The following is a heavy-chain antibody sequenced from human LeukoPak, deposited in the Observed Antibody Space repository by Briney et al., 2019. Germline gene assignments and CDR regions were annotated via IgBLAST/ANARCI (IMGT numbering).Heavy chain of an antibody. D-gene: IGHD1-1*01. Sequence: PGGSLRLSCEASGFTFSDHAMSWVRQAPGKGLEWVSALSHDGVVAYYADSVKGRFSISRDNSRNTLYLQVSRLRGEDTAVYYCARREYKGVRVWTDVFDYWGQGTLVTVSS. J-gene: IGHJ4*03. CDR1: GFTFSDHA. CDR3: ARREYKGVRVWTDVFDY. V-gene: IGHV3-23*01. CDR2: LSHDGVVA.